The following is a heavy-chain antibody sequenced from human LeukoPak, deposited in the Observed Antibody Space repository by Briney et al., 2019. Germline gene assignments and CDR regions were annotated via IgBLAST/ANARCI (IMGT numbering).Heavy chain of an antibody. D-gene: IGHD3-3*01. Sequence: SETLSLTCTVSGGSISSYYWSWIRQPPGKGLDWIGYIYYSGSTNYNPSLKNRVTISVDTSKNQFSLKLSSVTAADTAVYYCTGGKYYDFWSGYYFDYWGQGTLVTVSS. V-gene: IGHV4-59*01. CDR1: GGSISSYY. CDR2: IYYSGST. CDR3: TGGKYYDFWSGYYFDY. J-gene: IGHJ4*02.